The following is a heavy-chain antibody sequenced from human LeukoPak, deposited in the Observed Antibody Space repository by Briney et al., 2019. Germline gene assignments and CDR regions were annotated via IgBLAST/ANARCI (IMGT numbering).Heavy chain of an antibody. CDR3: AQSRNRFDDY. CDR1: GFTFSDHD. Sequence: GGSLRLSCVVSGFTFSDHDMNWVRQAPGEGPEWIAHSRKKVSGYTTEYAASVTGRFTISRDDSKNLLYLQMNGLKTEDTAVYFCAQSRNRFDDYWGQGALVTVSS. V-gene: IGHV3-72*01. J-gene: IGHJ4*02. CDR2: SRKKVSGYTT.